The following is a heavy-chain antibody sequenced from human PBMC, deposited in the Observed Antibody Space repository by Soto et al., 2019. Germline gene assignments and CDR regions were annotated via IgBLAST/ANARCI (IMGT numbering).Heavy chain of an antibody. J-gene: IGHJ3*02. CDR1: GFTFSSYW. Sequence: EVQLVESGGGLVQPGGSLRLSCAASGFTFSSYWMSWFSQAPGKWLEWVANIKQDGSEKYYVDSVKGRFTISRDNAKNSLYLQMNSLRAEDTAVYYCARDLFGEHYAFDIWGQGTMVTVSS. D-gene: IGHD3-16*01. V-gene: IGHV3-7*03. CDR2: IKQDGSEK. CDR3: ARDLFGEHYAFDI.